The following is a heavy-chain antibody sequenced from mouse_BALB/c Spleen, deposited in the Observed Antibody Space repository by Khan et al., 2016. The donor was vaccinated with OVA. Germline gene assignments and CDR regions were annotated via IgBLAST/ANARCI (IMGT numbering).Heavy chain of an antibody. CDR3: ARTARIKY. CDR2: ISYSGSP. J-gene: IGHJ2*01. V-gene: IGHV3-2*02. Sequence: EVQLQESGPGLVKPSQSLSLPCTVTGYSITSGYGWNWIRQFPGNKLEWMGYISYSGSPNYNPSPKSRISITRDTSKNQFFLQLNSGTTEDTATYYCARTARIKYWGQGTTLTVSS. CDR1: GYSITSGYG. D-gene: IGHD1-2*01.